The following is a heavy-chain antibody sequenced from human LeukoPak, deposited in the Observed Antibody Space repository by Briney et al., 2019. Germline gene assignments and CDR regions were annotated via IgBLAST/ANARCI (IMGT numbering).Heavy chain of an antibody. CDR3: ARLYGAKFDY. J-gene: IGHJ4*02. Sequence: GESLKISFKGFGYLFSTSWIGWVRQMPGKGLEWMGIIYPADSDTRYSPSFQGQVTISADKSISTAYLQWSSLKASDTAMYYCARLYGAKFDYWGQGTLVTVSS. D-gene: IGHD4-17*01. CDR2: IYPADSDT. CDR1: GYLFSTSW. V-gene: IGHV5-51*01.